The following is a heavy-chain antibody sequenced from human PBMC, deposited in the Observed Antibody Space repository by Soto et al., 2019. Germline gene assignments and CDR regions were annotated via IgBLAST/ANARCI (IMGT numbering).Heavy chain of an antibody. D-gene: IGHD1-7*01. V-gene: IGHV1-69*02. J-gene: IGHJ4*02. CDR3: ASPYGTELTDFDY. CDR2: IIPILGIA. CDR1: GGTFSSYT. Sequence: QVQLVQSGAEVKKPGSSVKVSCKASGGTFSSYTISWVRQAPGQGLEWMGRIIPILGIANYAQKFQGRVTITADKSTSTAYMELSSLRSEDTAVYYCASPYGTELTDFDYWGQGTLVTVSS.